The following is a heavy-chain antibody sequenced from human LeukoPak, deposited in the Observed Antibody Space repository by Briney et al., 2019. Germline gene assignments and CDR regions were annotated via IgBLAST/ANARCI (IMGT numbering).Heavy chain of an antibody. CDR2: ISLSGVT. CDR3: AKEVPSDSSGWPH. CDR1: GYTFTGYY. D-gene: IGHD6-19*01. V-gene: IGHV1-2*02. J-gene: IGHJ3*01. Sequence: ASVKVSCKASGYTFTGYYIHWVRQAPGQGLEWMGWISLSGVTKYAQKFQGRVAMTRDTSISTAYMELSSLRSDDTAIYYCAKEVPSDSSGWPHWGQGTMVTVSS.